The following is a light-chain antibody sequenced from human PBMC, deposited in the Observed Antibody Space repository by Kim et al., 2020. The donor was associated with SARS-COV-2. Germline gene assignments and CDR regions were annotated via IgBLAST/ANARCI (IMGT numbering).Light chain of an antibody. J-gene: IGKJ4*01. CDR3: QKYNSAPLT. V-gene: IGKV1-27*01. CDR1: QGITNY. Sequence: DIQMTQSPSSLSASVGDRVTLTCRASQGITNYLAWYQQKPGKVPKLLIYAASTLQSGVPSRFSGGGSGTDFTLTISSLQPEDVATYYCQKYNSAPLTFGGGTKVDIK. CDR2: AAS.